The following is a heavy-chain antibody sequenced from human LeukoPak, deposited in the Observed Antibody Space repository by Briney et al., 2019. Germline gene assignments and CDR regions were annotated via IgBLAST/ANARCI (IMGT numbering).Heavy chain of an antibody. Sequence: SETLALSCAVSGGSISRGGYSWSWIRQPPGKGLEWIGYIYHSGSTYYNPSLKSRVTISVDRSKNQFSLKLSSVTAADTAVYYCARGPAYYYGSGQYFDYWGQGTLVTVSS. CDR1: GGSISRGGYS. CDR2: IYHSGST. D-gene: IGHD3-10*01. J-gene: IGHJ4*02. CDR3: ARGPAYYYGSGQYFDY. V-gene: IGHV4-30-2*01.